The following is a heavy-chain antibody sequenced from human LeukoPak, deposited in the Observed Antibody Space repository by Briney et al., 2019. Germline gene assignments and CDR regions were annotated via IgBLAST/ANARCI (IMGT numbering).Heavy chain of an antibody. CDR3: ARVGGSGSYYINPFDY. V-gene: IGHV1-2*02. CDR2: INPNSGGT. Sequence: GASVTVSCKASGYTFTGYYMHWVRQAPGQGLEWMGWINPNSGGTNYAQKFQGRVTMTRDTSISTAYMELSRLRSDDTAVYYCARVGGSGSYYINPFDYWGQGTLVTVSS. CDR1: GYTFTGYY. D-gene: IGHD3-10*01. J-gene: IGHJ4*02.